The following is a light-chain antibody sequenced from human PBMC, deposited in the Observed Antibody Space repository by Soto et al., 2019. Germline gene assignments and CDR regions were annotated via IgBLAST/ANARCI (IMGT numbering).Light chain of an antibody. CDR3: QQRYNWPIT. CDR2: GAS. CDR1: QRVGGN. V-gene: IGKV3-15*01. Sequence: EIVLTQSPATLSLSPGKRATLSCRANQRVGGNSLAWYQQKPGQAPRLLLYGASTRATGIPVRFSGSGFGTEFTLTISSLQSEDFAVYYCQQRYNWPITFGQGTRLEIK. J-gene: IGKJ5*01.